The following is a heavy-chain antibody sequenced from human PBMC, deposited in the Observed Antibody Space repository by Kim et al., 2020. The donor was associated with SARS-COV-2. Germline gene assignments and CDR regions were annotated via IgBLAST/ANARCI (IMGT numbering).Heavy chain of an antibody. D-gene: IGHD3-10*01. CDR1: GFTVSSNY. Sequence: GGSLRLSCAASGFTVSSNYMSWVRQAPGKGLEWVSVIYSGGSTYYADSVKGRFTISRDNSKNTLYLQMNSLRAEDTAVYYCARDRTARGEGTDYWGQGTLVTVSS. J-gene: IGHJ4*02. CDR3: ARDRTARGEGTDY. V-gene: IGHV3-53*01. CDR2: IYSGGST.